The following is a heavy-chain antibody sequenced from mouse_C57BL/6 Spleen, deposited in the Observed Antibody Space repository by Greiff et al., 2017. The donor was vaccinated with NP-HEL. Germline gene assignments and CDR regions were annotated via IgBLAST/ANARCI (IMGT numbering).Heavy chain of an antibody. CDR3: ASNYDIDWYFDV. Sequence: QVQLQQSGPELVKPGASVKISCKASGYAFSSSWMNWVKQRPGKGLEWIGRIYPGDGDTNYNGKFKGKATLTADKSSSTAYMQLSSLTSEDSAVYFCASNYDIDWYFDVWGTGTTVTVSS. D-gene: IGHD2-1*01. J-gene: IGHJ1*03. CDR1: GYAFSSSW. CDR2: IYPGDGDT. V-gene: IGHV1-82*01.